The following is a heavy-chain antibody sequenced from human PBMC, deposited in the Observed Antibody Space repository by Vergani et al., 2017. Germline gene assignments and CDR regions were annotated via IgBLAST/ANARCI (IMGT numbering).Heavy chain of an antibody. CDR1: GFTFSSYA. J-gene: IGHJ4*02. CDR3: ARDEVIGSSFDY. D-gene: IGHD6-6*01. V-gene: IGHV3-30*04. Sequence: QVQLVESGGGVVKPGRSLRLSCAASGFTFSSYAMHWVRQAPGKGLEWVAVISYDGSNKYYADSVKGRFTISRDNSKNTLYLQMNSLRAEDTAVYYCARDEVIGSSFDYWGQGTLVTVSS. CDR2: ISYDGSNK.